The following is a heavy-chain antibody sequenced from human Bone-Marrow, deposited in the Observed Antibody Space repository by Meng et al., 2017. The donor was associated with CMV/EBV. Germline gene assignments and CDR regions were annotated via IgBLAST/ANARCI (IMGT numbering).Heavy chain of an antibody. D-gene: IGHD2-21*02. CDR3: ARGGLRFLLEHFDY. J-gene: IGHJ4*02. Sequence: GGSLRLSCAASGFTFSSYAMHWVRQAPGKGLEWVAVISYDGSNKYYADSVKGRFTISRDNSKNTLYLQMNSLRAEDTAVYYCARGGLRFLLEHFDYWGQGTLVTVSS. CDR1: GFTFSSYA. CDR2: ISYDGSNK. V-gene: IGHV3-30-3*01.